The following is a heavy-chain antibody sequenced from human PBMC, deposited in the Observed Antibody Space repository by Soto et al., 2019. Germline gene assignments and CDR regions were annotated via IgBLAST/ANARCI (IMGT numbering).Heavy chain of an antibody. V-gene: IGHV4-4*02. Sequence: SETLSLTCAVSGDSIKTETWWSWLRQLPGTGLEWIGEIKHTGDANANPALRSRVSMSVDRTKNQFFLNLRSVSAADTAVYYCARSVFPWGQGTLVTVSS. CDR1: GDSIKTETW. CDR3: ARSVFP. J-gene: IGHJ5*02. CDR2: IKHTGDA.